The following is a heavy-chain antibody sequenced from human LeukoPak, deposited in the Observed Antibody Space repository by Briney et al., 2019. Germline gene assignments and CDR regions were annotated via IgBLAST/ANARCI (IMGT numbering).Heavy chain of an antibody. J-gene: IGHJ4*02. D-gene: IGHD2-2*03. CDR2: IYPADSDV. CDR1: GYSFSNYW. V-gene: IGHV5-51*01. Sequence: PGESLKISFKVSGYSFSNYWIGWVRQMPGKGLEWMAIIYPADSDVRYGPSFEGHVTISADNSINTAYLQWSSLKASDTAMYYCATPVIGSNDYWGQGTLVIVSS. CDR3: ATPVIGSNDY.